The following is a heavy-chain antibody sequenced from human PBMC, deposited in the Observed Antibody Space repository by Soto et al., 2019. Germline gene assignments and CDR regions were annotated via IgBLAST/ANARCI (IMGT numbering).Heavy chain of an antibody. D-gene: IGHD3-22*01. CDR3: AKAPDYYDNSGYEFDY. CDR1: GFTFSSYG. CDR2: ISYDGSNK. V-gene: IGHV3-30*18. Sequence: GGSLRLSCAASGFTFSSYGMHWVRQAPGKGLEWVAVISYDGSNKYYADSVKGRFTISRDNSKNTLYLQMNSLRAEDTAVYYCAKAPDYYDNSGYEFDYWGQGTLVTVSS. J-gene: IGHJ4*02.